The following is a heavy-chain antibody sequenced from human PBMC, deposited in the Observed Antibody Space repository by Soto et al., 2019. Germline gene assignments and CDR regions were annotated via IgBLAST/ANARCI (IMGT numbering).Heavy chain of an antibody. CDR3: AREDVHCSGGRCYGVPMDV. CDR1: GFTVSSND. CDR2: IQSGGRT. Sequence: EVQLVESGGGLVQPGGSLRLSCAASGFTVSSNDMTCVRQPPGKGLEWVSLIQSGGRTYYAGSVKGRFTISRDNSKITLFLQMNSLRVAETAVSYCAREDVHCSGGRCYGVPMDVWGKGTTGTVSS. J-gene: IGHJ6*03. D-gene: IGHD2-15*01. V-gene: IGHV3-66*01.